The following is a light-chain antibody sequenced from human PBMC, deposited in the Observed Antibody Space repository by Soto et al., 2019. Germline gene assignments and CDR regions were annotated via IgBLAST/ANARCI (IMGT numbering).Light chain of an antibody. Sequence: QSALTQPASVSGSPGQSITISCTGSSSDVGGYSYVSWYQQHPGKAPRLIIYDVSNRPSGVSNRFSGSKSGNTASLTISGLQAEDEAEYYCNSYTSTSAPYVFGTGTKVTVL. J-gene: IGLJ1*01. CDR1: SSDVGGYSY. CDR3: NSYTSTSAPYV. CDR2: DVS. V-gene: IGLV2-14*01.